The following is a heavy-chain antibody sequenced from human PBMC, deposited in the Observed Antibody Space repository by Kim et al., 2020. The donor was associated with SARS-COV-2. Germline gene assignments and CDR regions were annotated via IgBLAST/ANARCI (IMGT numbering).Heavy chain of an antibody. CDR1: GGSVSSGSFY. V-gene: IGHV4-61*01. J-gene: IGHJ5*01. D-gene: IGHD2-8*02. CDR2: IYFNGST. Sequence: SETLSLTCIVSGGSVSSGSFYWGWVRQPPGNGLEWIGYIYFNGSTNYNPSLKSRVTMSLDTSKSQFSLRLTSVTPAETAAFFCARETAIYVLALFTDS. CDR3: ARETAIYVLALFTDS.